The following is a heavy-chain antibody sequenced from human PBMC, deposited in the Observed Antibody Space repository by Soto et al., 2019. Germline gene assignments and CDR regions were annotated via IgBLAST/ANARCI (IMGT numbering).Heavy chain of an antibody. CDR1: GFTFSNYG. Sequence: SLRLSCAASGFTFSNYGMHWVRQAPGKGLEWVAIIWHDGNNKYYADSVRGRFIISRDNSKNRLYLQMNSLRAEDTAVYYCATDVGVAARVMDVCGQRTTVTVSS. V-gene: IGHV3-33*01. CDR3: ATDVGVAARVMDV. CDR2: IWHDGNNK. D-gene: IGHD2-15*01. J-gene: IGHJ6*02.